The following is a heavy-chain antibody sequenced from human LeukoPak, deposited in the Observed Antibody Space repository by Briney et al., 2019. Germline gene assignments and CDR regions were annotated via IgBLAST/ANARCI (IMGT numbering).Heavy chain of an antibody. J-gene: IGHJ6*03. CDR3: ARVMMKRYYYYYMDV. D-gene: IGHD2-8*01. V-gene: IGHV1-2*02. CDR1: GYPFSEYF. Sequence: GASVKVSCRASGYPFSEYFIHWVRQAPGQGLECMGWINPKSGGTNYVQKFQGRVTMTRDTSISTVYMELSSLSPDDTAMYYCARVMMKRYYYYYMDVWGKGTTVTVSS. CDR2: INPKSGGT.